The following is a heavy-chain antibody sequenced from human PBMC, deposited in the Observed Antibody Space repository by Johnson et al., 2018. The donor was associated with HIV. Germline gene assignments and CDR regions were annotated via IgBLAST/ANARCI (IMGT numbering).Heavy chain of an antibody. V-gene: IGHV3-30*04. CDR2: ISYDGSNK. CDR3: AKDWGITMIVVVITWAFDI. J-gene: IGHJ3*02. D-gene: IGHD3-22*01. Sequence: QVQLVESGGGVVQPGRSLRLSCAASGFTFSSYAMHWVRQAPGKGLEWVAVISYDGSNKYYADSVKGRFTISRDNSKNTLYLQMNSLRAEDTALYYCAKDWGITMIVVVITWAFDIWDQGTMVTVSS. CDR1: GFTFSSYA.